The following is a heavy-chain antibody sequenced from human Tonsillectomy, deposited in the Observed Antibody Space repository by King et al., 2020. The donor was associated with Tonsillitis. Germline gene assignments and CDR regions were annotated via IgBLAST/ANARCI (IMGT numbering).Heavy chain of an antibody. J-gene: IGHJ4*02. V-gene: IGHV3-7*01. CDR2: XXXXGXXX. CDR3: AGRSCSITACFGASWNSFDN. D-gene: IGHD2-2*01. CDR1: GFTFNRYW. Sequence: VQLXESGGGXVQPXGSLXLXXEASGFTFNRYWMTWVXXAPXKGXXXVXXXXXXGXXXNXXXXVXXRFTISRDXAKNSLFLQMNXXRAEDTAVYYCAGRSCSITACFGASWNSFDNWGQGTVVTVSS.